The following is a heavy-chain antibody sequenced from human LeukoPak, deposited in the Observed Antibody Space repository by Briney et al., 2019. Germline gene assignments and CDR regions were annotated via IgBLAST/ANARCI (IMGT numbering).Heavy chain of an antibody. CDR3: ATLGFSSGYYYYFDH. V-gene: IGHV4-59*12. J-gene: IGHJ4*02. CDR1: GDSINNYY. Sequence: SETLSLTCTVSGDSINNYYWSWIRQPPGKGLEWIGYVYYSGTTNYNPSLKSRASISVDTSKNQFSLKLSSVTAADTAVYYCATLGFSSGYYYYFDHWGQGTLVTVSS. D-gene: IGHD3-22*01. CDR2: VYYSGTT.